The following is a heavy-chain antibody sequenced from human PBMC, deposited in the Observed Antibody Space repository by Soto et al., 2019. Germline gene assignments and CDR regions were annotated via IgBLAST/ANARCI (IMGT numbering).Heavy chain of an antibody. J-gene: IGHJ6*02. CDR3: SADRPDIGVGWWV. CDR2: IVVASGQT. CDR1: GSGFISSG. V-gene: IGHV1-58*02. D-gene: IGHD2-15*01. Sequence: SVKVSCKASGSGFISSGIQWVRQAHGQRLEWIGWIVVASGQTNYAQNFRGRVAITRDTSTATAYIELTGLTSEDTAVYFCSADRPDIGVGWWVWGQGTTVTVPS.